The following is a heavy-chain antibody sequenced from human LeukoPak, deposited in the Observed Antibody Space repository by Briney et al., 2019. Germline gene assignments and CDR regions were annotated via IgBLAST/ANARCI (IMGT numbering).Heavy chain of an antibody. CDR2: MNPNSGNT. D-gene: IGHD2-2*01. CDR1: GYTFTSYD. V-gene: IGHV1-8*03. J-gene: IGHJ4*02. Sequence: ASVKVSCKASGYTFTSYDINWVRQATGQGLEWMGWMNPNSGNTGYAQKFQGRVTITRNTSISTAYMELSSLRSEDTAVYYCARGAAATAAIYYWGQGILVTVSS. CDR3: ARGAAATAAIYY.